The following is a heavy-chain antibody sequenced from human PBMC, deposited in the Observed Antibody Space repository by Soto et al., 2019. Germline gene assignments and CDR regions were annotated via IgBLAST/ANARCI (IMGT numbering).Heavy chain of an antibody. CDR3: ARDRREVYYYYMDV. V-gene: IGHV4-34*01. CDR2: INHSGST. CDR1: GGSFSGYY. Sequence: SETLSLTCPVYGGSFSGYYWSWIRQPPGKGLEWIGEINHSGSTNYNPSLKSRVTISVDTSKNQFSLKLSSVTAADTAVYYCARDRREVYYYYMDVWGKGTTVTVSS. J-gene: IGHJ6*03.